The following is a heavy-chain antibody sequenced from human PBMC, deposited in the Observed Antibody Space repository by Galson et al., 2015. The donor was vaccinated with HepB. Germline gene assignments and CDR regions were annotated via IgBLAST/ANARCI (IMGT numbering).Heavy chain of an antibody. V-gene: IGHV3-23*01. D-gene: IGHD3-9*01. CDR1: GFTFSTYG. J-gene: IGHJ4*02. CDR2: IDGSGGST. Sequence: SLRLSCAASGFTFSTYGMYWVRQAPGKGLEWVSVIDGSGGSTNYADSVKGRFFMSRDNSKNTEYLQMNSLRAEDTAIYYCAKDGYPLLTGYSDYWGQGTLVTVSS. CDR3: AKDGYPLLTGYSDY.